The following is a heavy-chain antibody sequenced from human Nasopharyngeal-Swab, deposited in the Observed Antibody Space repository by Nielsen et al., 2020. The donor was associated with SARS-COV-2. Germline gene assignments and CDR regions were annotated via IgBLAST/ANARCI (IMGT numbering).Heavy chain of an antibody. Sequence: ASVKVSCKASGYTFNNYYLHWVRQAPGQGLEWMGMINPRSGGPTYAQKFQGRFTITRDTSTSTVFMDLSSLRSDDTAVYYCARRGRCSGSSCDMDVWGQGTTVTVSS. CDR3: ARRGRCSGSSCDMDV. CDR1: GYTFNNYY. CDR2: INPRSGGP. J-gene: IGHJ6*02. D-gene: IGHD2-2*01. V-gene: IGHV1-46*02.